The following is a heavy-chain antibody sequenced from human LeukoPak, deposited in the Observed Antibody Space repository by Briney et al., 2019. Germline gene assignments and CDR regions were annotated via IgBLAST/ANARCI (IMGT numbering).Heavy chain of an antibody. CDR1: GFTFSSYS. Sequence: GGSLRLSCAASGFTFSSYSMNWVRQAPGKGLEWVSSISSSSSYTYYADSVKGRFTISRDNAKNSLYLQMNSLRAEDTAVYYCAREGCSGGSCLEGAKGGTDYWGQGTLVTVSS. J-gene: IGHJ4*02. CDR3: AREGCSGGSCLEGAKGGTDY. CDR2: ISSSSSYT. V-gene: IGHV3-21*01. D-gene: IGHD2-15*01.